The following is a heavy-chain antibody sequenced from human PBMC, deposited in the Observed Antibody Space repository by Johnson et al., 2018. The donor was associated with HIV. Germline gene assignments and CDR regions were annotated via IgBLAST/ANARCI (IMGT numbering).Heavy chain of an antibody. D-gene: IGHD3-10*01. CDR1: GFTFSSYG. Sequence: QVQLVQSGGGVVQPGRSLRLSCAASGFTFSSYGMHWVCQAPGKGLEWVAVIWYDGSNKYYADSVKGRFTISRDNSKNTLYLQMNSLRAEDTAVYYCAKDRGDPMVQGVMYAFDIWGQGTMVTVSS. V-gene: IGHV3-33*06. CDR2: IWYDGSNK. J-gene: IGHJ3*02. CDR3: AKDRGDPMVQGVMYAFDI.